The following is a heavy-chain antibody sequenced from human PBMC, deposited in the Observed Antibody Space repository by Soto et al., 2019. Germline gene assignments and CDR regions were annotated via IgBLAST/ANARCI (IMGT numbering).Heavy chain of an antibody. D-gene: IGHD6-6*01. CDR1: GGSVSSGSCY. Sequence: SETLSLTCTVSGGSVSSGSCYWSWIRQPPGKGLEWIGYIYYSGSTNYNPSLKSRVTISVDTSKNQFSLKLSSVTAADTAVYYCARASYSSSSAFDYWGQGTLVTVSS. J-gene: IGHJ4*02. CDR3: ARASYSSSSAFDY. CDR2: IYYSGST. V-gene: IGHV4-61*01.